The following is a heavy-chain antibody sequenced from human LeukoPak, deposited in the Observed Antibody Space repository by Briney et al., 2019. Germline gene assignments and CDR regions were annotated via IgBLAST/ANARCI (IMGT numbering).Heavy chain of an antibody. J-gene: IGHJ4*02. V-gene: IGHV3-30*03. CDR2: ISSDGSKK. CDR3: ARGEGGYYYRTVN. CDR1: GFTFSSLG. Sequence: GGSLRLSCVASGFTFSSLGMHWVRQAPGKGLEWVAVISSDGSKKNYADSVKGRFTISRDNSKNTLYLQMNSLRAEDTAVYYCARGEGGYYYRTVNWGQGTLVTVSS. D-gene: IGHD3-22*01.